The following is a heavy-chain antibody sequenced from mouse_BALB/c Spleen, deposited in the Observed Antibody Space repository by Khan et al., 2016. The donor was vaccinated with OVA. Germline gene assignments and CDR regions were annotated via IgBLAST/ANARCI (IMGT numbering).Heavy chain of an antibody. D-gene: IGHD1-1*01. CDR1: GYSITSNYA. Sequence: EAQLVESGPGLVKPSQSLSLTCTVTGYSITSNYAWNWIRQFPGNKLEWMGYISYSDSTSYNPSLKSRISITRDTSQNQFFLQLNSVTTEDTATYYCARGNYYGYYFDYWGKAPLSQSPQ. CDR2: ISYSDST. CDR3: ARGNYYGYYFDY. V-gene: IGHV3-2*02. J-gene: IGHJ2*01.